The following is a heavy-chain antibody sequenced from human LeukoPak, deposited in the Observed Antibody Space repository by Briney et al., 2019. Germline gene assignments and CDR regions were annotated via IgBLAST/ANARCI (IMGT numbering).Heavy chain of an antibody. Sequence: SETLSLTCAVYGGSFSGYYWSWIRQPPGKGLEWIGEINHSGSTNYNPSLKSRVTISVDTSKDQFSLKLSSVTAADTAVYYCAGWGSYRYFDYWGQGTLVTVSS. CDR1: GGSFSGYY. CDR2: INHSGST. CDR3: AGWGSYRYFDY. V-gene: IGHV4-34*01. D-gene: IGHD3-16*02. J-gene: IGHJ4*02.